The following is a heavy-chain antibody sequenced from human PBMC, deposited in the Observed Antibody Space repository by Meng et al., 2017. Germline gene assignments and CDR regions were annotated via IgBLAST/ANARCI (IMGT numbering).Heavy chain of an antibody. V-gene: IGHV3-11*01. Sequence: GGSLRLSCAASTFSLSGYYMSWIRQAPGKGLEWVSYISSSGATIFYADSVKGRFTISRDNTKNSLYLQMNSLRVEDTAVYYCARDPLGIAVAATGAYWGQETLVTVSS. D-gene: IGHD6-19*01. CDR2: ISSSGATI. CDR1: TFSLSGYY. J-gene: IGHJ4*02. CDR3: ARDPLGIAVAATGAY.